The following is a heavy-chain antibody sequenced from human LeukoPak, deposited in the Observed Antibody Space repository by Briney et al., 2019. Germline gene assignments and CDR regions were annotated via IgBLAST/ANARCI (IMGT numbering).Heavy chain of an antibody. D-gene: IGHD1-26*01. CDR3: ARRDRGGHSGSYYDY. J-gene: IGHJ4*02. V-gene: IGHV4-30-4*08. CDR2: IYYSGST. CDR1: GGSISSGDYY. Sequence: SQTLSLTCTVSGGSISSGDYYWSWIRQPPGKGLEWIGYIYYSGSTYYNPSLKSRVTISVDTSKNQFSLKLSSVTAADTAMYYCARRDRGGHSGSYYDYWGQGTLVTVSS.